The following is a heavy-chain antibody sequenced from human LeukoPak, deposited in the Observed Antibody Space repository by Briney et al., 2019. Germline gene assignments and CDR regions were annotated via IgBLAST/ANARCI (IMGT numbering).Heavy chain of an antibody. D-gene: IGHD5-24*01. CDR2: IYPGDFDT. V-gene: IGHV5-51*01. CDR1: GSRFTNYW. Sequence: GESLKISCQASGSRFTNYWIAWVRQVPGKGLEWMGIIYPGDFDTRYSPSFQGQVTIAADKSINTAYLQWSSLKASDTAMYYCARRDGYNNKYFDYWGQGTLVTVSS. J-gene: IGHJ4*02. CDR3: ARRDGYNNKYFDY.